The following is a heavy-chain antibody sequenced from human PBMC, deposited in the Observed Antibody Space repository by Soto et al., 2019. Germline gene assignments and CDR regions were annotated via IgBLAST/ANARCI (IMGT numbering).Heavy chain of an antibody. CDR3: ATGEYYDFWSGPNYYYGMDV. J-gene: IGHJ6*02. CDR2: ISGSGGST. CDR1: GFTFSSYA. D-gene: IGHD3-3*01. V-gene: IGHV3-23*01. Sequence: EVQLLESGGGLVQPGGSLRLSCAASGFTFSSYAMSWVRQAPGKGLEWVSAISGSGGSTYYAESVKGRFTISRDNSKNTLYLQMNSLRAEDTAVYYCATGEYYDFWSGPNYYYGMDVWGQGTTVTVSS.